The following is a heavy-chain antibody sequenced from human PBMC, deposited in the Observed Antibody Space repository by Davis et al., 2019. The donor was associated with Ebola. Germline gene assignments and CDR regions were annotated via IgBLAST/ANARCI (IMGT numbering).Heavy chain of an antibody. CDR1: GGSISSYY. J-gene: IGHJ5*01. D-gene: IGHD4/OR15-4a*01. CDR3: ARAARHCSPGCYFES. CDR2: IYYSGSP. V-gene: IGHV4-59*01. Sequence: SETLSLTCTVSGGSISSYYWSWIRQPPGKGLEWIGYIYYSGSPNYHPSLKSRVTISVDTSKNQFSLRLTSVTAADTAVYYCARAARHCSPGCYFESWGQGTLVTVSS.